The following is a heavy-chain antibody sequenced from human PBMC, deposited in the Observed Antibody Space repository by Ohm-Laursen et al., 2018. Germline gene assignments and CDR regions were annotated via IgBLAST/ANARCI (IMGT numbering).Heavy chain of an antibody. CDR3: ARDLLHCYDSSCYFSACFDY. CDR1: GFTFSDYY. J-gene: IGHJ4*02. Sequence: SLRLSCTASGFTFSDYYMSWIRQAPGKGLEGVSYISSSGSTIYYADSVTGRITISRENAKNPMYLQMNSLRAEDTAVYYCARDLLHCYDSSCYFSACFDYWGQGTLVTVSS. V-gene: IGHV3-11*01. CDR2: ISSSGSTI. D-gene: IGHD3-22*01.